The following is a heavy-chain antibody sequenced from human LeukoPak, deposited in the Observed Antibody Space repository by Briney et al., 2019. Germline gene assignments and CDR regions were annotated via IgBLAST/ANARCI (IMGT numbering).Heavy chain of an antibody. V-gene: IGHV1-18*01. CDR2: ISGYNGAT. CDR1: GYAFTNYG. D-gene: IGHD3-10*01. Sequence: ASVKVSCKASGYAFTNYGIIWVRQAPGQGLEWMGWISGYNGATHYTQKFQGRVTMTTDTSTTTAYMELGSLRSDDSAVYYCARVRDSKAGNYFDYWGQGTLVTVSS. J-gene: IGHJ4*02. CDR3: ARVRDSKAGNYFDY.